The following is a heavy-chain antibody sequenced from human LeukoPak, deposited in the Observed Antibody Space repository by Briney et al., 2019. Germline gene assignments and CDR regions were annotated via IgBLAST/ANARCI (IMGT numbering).Heavy chain of an antibody. D-gene: IGHD2-2*01. CDR3: ARGDQGYCSSTSCYFDY. CDR2: XXXXFGTA. J-gene: IGHJ4*02. V-gene: IGHV1-69*13. CDR1: GGTFSSYA. Sequence: ASVKVSCKASGGTFSSYAISWVRQAPGQGLXXXXXXXXXFGTANYAQKFQGRVTITADESTSTAYMELSSLRSEDTAVYYCARGDQGYCSSTSCYFDYWGQGTLVTVSS.